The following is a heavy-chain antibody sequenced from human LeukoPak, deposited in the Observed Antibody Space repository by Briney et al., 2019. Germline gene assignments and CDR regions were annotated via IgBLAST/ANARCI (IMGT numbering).Heavy chain of an antibody. CDR2: INHSGST. CDR3: ARSPYGSGSYGQGY. Sequence: SETLSLTCAVYGGSFSGYYWSWIRQPPGKGLEWIGEINHSGSTNYNPSLKSRVTISVDTSKNRFSLKLSSVTAADTAVYYCARSPYGSGSYGQGYWGQGTLVTVSS. J-gene: IGHJ4*02. D-gene: IGHD3-10*01. V-gene: IGHV4-34*01. CDR1: GGSFSGYY.